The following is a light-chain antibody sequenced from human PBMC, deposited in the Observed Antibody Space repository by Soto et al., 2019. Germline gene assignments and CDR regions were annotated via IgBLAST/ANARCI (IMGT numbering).Light chain of an antibody. CDR1: QDISDW. V-gene: IGKV1-12*01. CDR2: AAT. Sequence: DIQMTQSPSSVAASVGDRVTITCRASQDISDWLAWHQQKPGKAHKLLIYAATTLHSGVPSRFSGSGSGTDFTLTSSSLQPEDFATYYCQQGHTFPLTFGGGTNVEIK. CDR3: QQGHTFPLT. J-gene: IGKJ4*02.